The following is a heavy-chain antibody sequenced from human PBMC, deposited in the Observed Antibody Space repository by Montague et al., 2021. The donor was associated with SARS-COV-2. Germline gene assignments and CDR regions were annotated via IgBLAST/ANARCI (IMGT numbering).Heavy chain of an antibody. J-gene: IGHJ4*02. D-gene: IGHD6-19*01. Sequence: SLRLSCAASGFTFGDYAINWVRQAPGKGLEWVASISGDGATAYYAESVLGRFAISRDNFKNTVLLQMDSLRVKDAAVYYCAKALYSGGFFFESGSDFWGQGTLVTVSS. V-gene: IGHV3-23*01. CDR1: GFTFGDYA. CDR3: AKALYSGGFFFESGSDF. CDR2: ISGDGATA.